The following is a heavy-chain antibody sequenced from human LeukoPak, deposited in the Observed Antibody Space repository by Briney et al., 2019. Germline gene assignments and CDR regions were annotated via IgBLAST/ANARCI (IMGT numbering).Heavy chain of an antibody. CDR1: GGSIGSGGYY. Sequence: PSQTLSLTCTVTGGSIGSGGYYWSWIRQHPGKGLEWIGYIYDSGSTYYNPSLKSRVTISVDTSKNQFSLKLSSVTAADTAVYYCARSSGGSTDAFDIWGQGTMVTVSS. D-gene: IGHD2-15*01. J-gene: IGHJ3*02. CDR2: IYDSGST. V-gene: IGHV4-31*03. CDR3: ARSSGGSTDAFDI.